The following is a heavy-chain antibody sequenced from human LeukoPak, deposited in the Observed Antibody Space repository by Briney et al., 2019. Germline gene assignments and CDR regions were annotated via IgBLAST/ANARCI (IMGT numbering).Heavy chain of an antibody. V-gene: IGHV1-58*01. Sequence: TSVKVSCKASGFTFTSSAVQGVRQARGQRLEWIGWIVVGSGNTNYAQKFQERVTITRDMSTSTAYMELSSLRSEDTAVYYWAARYSGYEIDYWGQGTLVTVSS. CDR1: GFTFTSSA. CDR2: IVVGSGNT. D-gene: IGHD5-12*01. J-gene: IGHJ4*02. CDR3: AARYSGYEIDY.